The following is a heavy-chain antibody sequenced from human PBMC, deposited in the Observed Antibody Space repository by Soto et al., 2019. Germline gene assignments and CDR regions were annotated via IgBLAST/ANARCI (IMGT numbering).Heavy chain of an antibody. V-gene: IGHV1-69*06. CDR2: IIPIFGTA. CDR3: ARTINDTAMVHPYYFDY. Sequence: VASVKVSCKASGSTFSSYAISWVREAAGQGLEWMGGIIPIFGTANYAQKFQGRVTITADKSTSTAYMELSSLRSEDTAVYYCARTINDTAMVHPYYFDYWGQGTLVTVS. D-gene: IGHD5-18*01. CDR1: GSTFSSYA. J-gene: IGHJ4*02.